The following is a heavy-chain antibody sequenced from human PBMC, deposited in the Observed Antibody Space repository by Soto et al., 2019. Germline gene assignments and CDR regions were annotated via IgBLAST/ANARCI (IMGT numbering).Heavy chain of an antibody. CDR2: IYYSGST. Sequence: QVQLQESGPGLVKPSQTLSLTCTVSGGSISSGGYYWSWIRQHPGKGLEWIGYIYYSGSTYYNPPLKSRVTISVDTSKNQFSLKLSSVTAADTAVYYCARVDIVATSTAGAYYYYYGMDVWGQGTTVTVSS. J-gene: IGHJ6*02. CDR1: GGSISSGGYY. D-gene: IGHD5-12*01. CDR3: ARVDIVATSTAGAYYYYYGMDV. V-gene: IGHV4-31*03.